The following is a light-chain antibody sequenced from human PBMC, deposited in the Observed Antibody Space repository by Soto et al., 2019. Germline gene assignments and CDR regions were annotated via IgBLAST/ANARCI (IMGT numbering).Light chain of an antibody. J-gene: IGKJ2*01. Sequence: DIQMTQSPSSLSASVGDRVTITCQASQDISDYLNWYQQKPGKAPKLLIYDASHLETGVTSRFSGSGSGTDFTFTISSLQPEYIATYYGQQYDNRPYTFGQGTKLQIK. V-gene: IGKV1-33*01. CDR3: QQYDNRPYT. CDR2: DAS. CDR1: QDISDY.